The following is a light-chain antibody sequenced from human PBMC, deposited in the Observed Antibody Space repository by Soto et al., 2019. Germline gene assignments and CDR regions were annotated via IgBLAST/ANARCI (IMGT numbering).Light chain of an antibody. CDR2: DVN. CDR1: SSDVGGKNL. V-gene: IGLV2-14*01. J-gene: IGLJ1*01. CDR3: CSYATGSVYV. Sequence: QSALTQPASVSASPGASIIISCTGTSSDVGGKNLVSWYQQYPGKAPKLMIYDVNNRPSGVSNRFSGSKSGNTASLTISGLEAEDEADYFWCSYATGSVYVFGTGTKLTVL.